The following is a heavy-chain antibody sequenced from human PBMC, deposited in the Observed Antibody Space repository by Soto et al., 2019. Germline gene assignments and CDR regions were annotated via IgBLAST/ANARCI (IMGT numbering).Heavy chain of an antibody. CDR2: ILPIFGTA. Sequence: QVQLVQSGAEVKKPGSPVKVSCKASGGTFSSYAISWVRQAPGQGLEWMGGILPIFGTANYARKFQGRVTINADRSTSTAYMELSSLRSEDTAVYYCASASTLTVHCGSVSCPRMDVWGQGTTVTVSS. CDR3: ASASTLTVHCGSVSCPRMDV. V-gene: IGHV1-69*06. CDR1: GGTFSSYA. D-gene: IGHD2-2*01. J-gene: IGHJ6*02.